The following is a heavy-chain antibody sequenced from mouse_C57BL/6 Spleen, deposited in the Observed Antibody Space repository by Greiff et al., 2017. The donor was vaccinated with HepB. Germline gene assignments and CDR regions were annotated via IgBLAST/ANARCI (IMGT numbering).Heavy chain of an antibody. CDR3: ARRDSSGLYYFDY. V-gene: IGHV1-61*01. CDR2: IYPSDSET. CDR1: GYTFTSYW. Sequence: QVQLQQPGAELVRPGSSVKLSCKASGYTFTSYWMDWVKQRPGQGLELIGNIYPSDSETHYNQKFKDKATLTVDKSSSTAYMQLSSLTSEDSAVYYCARRDSSGLYYFDYWGQGTTLTVSS. J-gene: IGHJ2*01. D-gene: IGHD3-2*02.